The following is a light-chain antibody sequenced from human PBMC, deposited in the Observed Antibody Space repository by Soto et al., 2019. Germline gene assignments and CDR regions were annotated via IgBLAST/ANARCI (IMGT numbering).Light chain of an antibody. J-gene: IGKJ1*01. CDR3: QQYGYLSWT. V-gene: IGKV3-20*01. Sequence: EIVMTQSPATLSVSPWERATLSCRASQTLRRTYIAWYQQKPGQAPRVLIYGASNRATGIPDRFSGSGSGTDFTLTISRLEPEDFAVYYCQQYGYLSWTFGQGTKVDIK. CDR1: QTLRRTY. CDR2: GAS.